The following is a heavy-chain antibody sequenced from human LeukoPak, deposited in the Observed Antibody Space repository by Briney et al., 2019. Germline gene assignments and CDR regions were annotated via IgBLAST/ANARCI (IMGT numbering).Heavy chain of an antibody. CDR2: ISSSSSYI. Sequence: GGSLRLSCAASGFTFSSYEMNWVRQAPGKGLEWVSYISSSSSYIYYADSVKGRFTISRDNAKNSLYLQMNSLRAEDTAVYYCARETGDTNYYFDYWGQGTLVTVSS. J-gene: IGHJ4*02. CDR3: ARETGDTNYYFDY. CDR1: GFTFSSYE. V-gene: IGHV3-21*05. D-gene: IGHD2-21*01.